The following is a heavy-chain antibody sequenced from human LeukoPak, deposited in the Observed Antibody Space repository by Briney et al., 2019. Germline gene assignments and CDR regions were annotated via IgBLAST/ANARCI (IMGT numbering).Heavy chain of an antibody. CDR3: ANSADNYYYYYGMDV. Sequence: GRSLRLSCAASGFTFSSYAMSWVRQAPGKGLEWVAAISGSGGSTYYADSVKGRFTIFRDNSKNTLYLQMNSLRAEDTAVYYCANSADNYYYYYGMDVWGQGTTVTVSS. V-gene: IGHV3-23*01. J-gene: IGHJ6*02. CDR1: GFTFSSYA. CDR2: ISGSGGST. D-gene: IGHD1-14*01.